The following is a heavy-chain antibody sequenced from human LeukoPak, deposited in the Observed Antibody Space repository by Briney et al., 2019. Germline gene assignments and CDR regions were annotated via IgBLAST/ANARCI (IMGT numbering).Heavy chain of an antibody. CDR1: GYSISSGYY. D-gene: IGHD3-22*01. V-gene: IGHV4-38-2*01. CDR2: IYHSGST. Sequence: PSETLSLTCAVSGYSISSGYYWGWIRQPPGKGLEWIGSIYHSGSTYYNPSLKSRVTISVDTSKNQFSLKLSSVTAADTAVYYCARISDDYYDSSGYFDYWGQGTLVTVSS. CDR3: ARISDDYYDSSGYFDY. J-gene: IGHJ4*02.